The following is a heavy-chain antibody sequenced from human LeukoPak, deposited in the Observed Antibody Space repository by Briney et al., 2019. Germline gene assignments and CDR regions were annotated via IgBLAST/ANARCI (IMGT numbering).Heavy chain of an antibody. CDR1: GGSISSYY. CDR2: IYSTGST. Sequence: SETLSLTCTVSGGSISSYYWSWIRQPAGKGLEWIGRIYSTGSTNYNPSLKSRVTMSVDTSKNQFSLRLRSVTAADTAVYYCARRIASAGTAGFDFWGQGTLVTVSS. CDR3: ARRIASAGTAGFDF. V-gene: IGHV4-4*07. J-gene: IGHJ4*02. D-gene: IGHD6-13*01.